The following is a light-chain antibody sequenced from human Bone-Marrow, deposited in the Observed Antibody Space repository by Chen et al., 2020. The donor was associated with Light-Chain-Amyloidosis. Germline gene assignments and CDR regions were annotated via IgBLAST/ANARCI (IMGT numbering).Light chain of an antibody. CDR2: GSS. CDR1: QTISSNY. Sequence: EIVLTQSPGTLSLSPGEGANLSCRASQTISSNYLTWYQQKYGQAPRLRIYGSSSRATGIPDRVTGSGSGTDFTLTINRLEPEDFGMYYCQQYGTSALTVGGGTKVEIK. CDR3: QQYGTSALT. J-gene: IGKJ4*01. V-gene: IGKV3-20*01.